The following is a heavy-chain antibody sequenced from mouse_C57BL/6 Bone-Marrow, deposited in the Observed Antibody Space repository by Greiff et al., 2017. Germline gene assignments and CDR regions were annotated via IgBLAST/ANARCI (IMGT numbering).Heavy chain of an antibody. D-gene: IGHD2-2*01. V-gene: IGHV1-53*01. CDR1: GYTFTSYW. J-gene: IGHJ1*03. Sequence: QVQLQQPGTELVKPGASVKLSCKASGYTFTSYWMHWVKQRPGQGLEWIGNINPSNGGTNYNEKFKSKATLTVDKSSSTAYMQPSSLTSEDSAVYYGARTRGLPPHWYFDVWGTGTTVTVSS. CDR2: INPSNGGT. CDR3: ARTRGLPPHWYFDV.